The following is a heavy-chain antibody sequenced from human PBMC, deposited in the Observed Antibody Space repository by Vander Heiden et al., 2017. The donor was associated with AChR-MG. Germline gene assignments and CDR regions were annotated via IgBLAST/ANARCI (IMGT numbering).Heavy chain of an antibody. Sequence: EVQLVESGGGLVKPGGSLRLSCAASGFTFSTASMSWVRQAPGKGLEWVGRIKSKTDGGTTDYAAPVKGRFSISRDDSKNTLYLQMNSLKTDDTAVYYCHRIYRSYYFDYWGQGTLVTVSS. CDR3: HRIYRSYYFDY. J-gene: IGHJ4*02. CDR1: GFTFSTAS. V-gene: IGHV3-15*01. CDR2: IKSKTDGGTT. D-gene: IGHD5-18*01.